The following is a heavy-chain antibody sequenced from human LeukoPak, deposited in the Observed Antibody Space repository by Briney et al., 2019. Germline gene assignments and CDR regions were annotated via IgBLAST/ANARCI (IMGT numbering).Heavy chain of an antibody. CDR2: IYYSGST. V-gene: IGHV4-39*07. D-gene: IGHD2-2*01. J-gene: IGHJ5*02. CDR3: AREGQLLKLFDP. CDR1: GGSISSSSYY. Sequence: SETLSLTCTVSGGSISSSSYYWGWIRQPPGKGLEWIGSIYYSGSTYYNPSLKSRVTISVDTSKNQFSLKLSSVTAADTAVYYCAREGQLLKLFDPWGQGTLVTVSS.